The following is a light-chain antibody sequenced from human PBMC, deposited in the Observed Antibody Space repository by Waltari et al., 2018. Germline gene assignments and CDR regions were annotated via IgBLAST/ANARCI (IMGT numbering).Light chain of an antibody. V-gene: IGKV3-20*01. CDR2: GAS. CDR1: QSVSSSY. Sequence: EIVLTQSPGTLSLSPGERATLSCGASQSVSSSYLAWYQQKPGQAPRLLIYGASSSATGIPNRFSGSGSATDFTLTISRLEPEDFAVYYCQQYGSSLWTFGQGTKVAIK. J-gene: IGKJ1*01. CDR3: QQYGSSLWT.